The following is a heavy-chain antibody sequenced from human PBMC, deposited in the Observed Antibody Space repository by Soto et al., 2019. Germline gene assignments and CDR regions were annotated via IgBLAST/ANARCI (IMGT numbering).Heavy chain of an antibody. CDR3: ARDKFLSNYGVEAFDI. Sequence: PGGSLRLSCAASGFTFTNAWINWVRQAPGKGLEWVGRIKSKTDGGTTDYAEPVKGRFAISRDDSNNMVYLQMNSLRAEDTAVYYCARDKFLSNYGVEAFDIWGQGTMVTVSS. CDR2: IKSKTDGGTT. CDR1: GFTFTNAW. D-gene: IGHD4-4*01. V-gene: IGHV3-15*07. J-gene: IGHJ3*02.